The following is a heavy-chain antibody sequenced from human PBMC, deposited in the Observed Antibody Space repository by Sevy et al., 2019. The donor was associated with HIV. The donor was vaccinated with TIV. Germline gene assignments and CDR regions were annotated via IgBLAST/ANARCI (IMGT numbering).Heavy chain of an antibody. J-gene: IGHJ5*02. D-gene: IGHD4-4*01. Sequence: GGSLRLPCAASGFTFSSYAMSWVRQAPGKGLEWVSAISGSGGSTYYADSVKGRFTISRDNSKNTLYLQMNSLRAEDTAVYYCAKDGGPTNWFDPWGQGTLVTVSS. CDR1: GFTFSSYA. CDR3: AKDGGPTNWFDP. V-gene: IGHV3-23*01. CDR2: ISGSGGST.